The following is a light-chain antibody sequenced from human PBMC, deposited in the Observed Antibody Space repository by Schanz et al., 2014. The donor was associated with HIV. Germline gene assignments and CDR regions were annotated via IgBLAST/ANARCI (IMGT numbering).Light chain of an antibody. Sequence: QSALTQPASVSGSPGQSITISCTGTNSDVGYYNYVSWYQQYPGKAPKLMIYDVSNRPSGVSNRFSGSKSGNTASLTISGLQAEDEADYYCCSYAHRSMAVVFGGGTKLTVL. J-gene: IGLJ2*01. CDR1: NSDVGYYNY. CDR2: DVS. V-gene: IGLV2-14*01. CDR3: CSYAHRSMAVV.